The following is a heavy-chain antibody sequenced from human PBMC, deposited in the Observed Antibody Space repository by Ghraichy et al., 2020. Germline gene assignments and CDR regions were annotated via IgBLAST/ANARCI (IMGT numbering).Heavy chain of an antibody. CDR2: INSDGSST. J-gene: IGHJ4*02. V-gene: IGHV3-74*01. CDR3: ARVGWGIAAQ. Sequence: ETLSLTCAASGFTFSSYWLHWVRQAPGKGLVWVSRINSDGSSTSYADSVKGRFTIFRDNAKNTLYLQMNSRRAEDTAVYYCARVGWGIAAQWGQGTLVTVSS. CDR1: GFTFSSYW. D-gene: IGHD6-13*01.